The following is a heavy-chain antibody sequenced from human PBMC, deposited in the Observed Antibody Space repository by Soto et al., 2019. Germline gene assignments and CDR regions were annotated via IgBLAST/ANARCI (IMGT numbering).Heavy chain of an antibody. D-gene: IGHD1-26*01. J-gene: IGHJ6*02. CDR1: GFTFSSYA. CDR3: AQVGAKTWYGMDV. Sequence: EVQLLESGGGLVQPGGSLRLSCAASGFTFSSYAMSWVRQAPGKGLEWVSAISGSGGSTYYADSVKGRFTISRDNSKNTLYLQMNSLRAEDTAVYYCAQVGAKTWYGMDVWGQGTTVTVSS. CDR2: ISGSGGST. V-gene: IGHV3-23*01.